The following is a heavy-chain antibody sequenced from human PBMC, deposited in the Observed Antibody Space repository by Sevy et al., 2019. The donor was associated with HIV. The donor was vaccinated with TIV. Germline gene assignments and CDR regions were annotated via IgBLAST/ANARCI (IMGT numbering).Heavy chain of an antibody. D-gene: IGHD1-26*01. CDR1: GFTFSSYA. V-gene: IGHV3-23*01. J-gene: IGHJ4*02. Sequence: GGSLRLSCAASGFTFSSYAMTWVRQAPGKGLEWVSGIGNSGGSTHYADPVKGRFTISRDNSKNTLYLQMNSLRGEDTAVYVCAKDRSGNYWETWDYWGQGTLVTVSS. CDR3: AKDRSGNYWETWDY. CDR2: IGNSGGST.